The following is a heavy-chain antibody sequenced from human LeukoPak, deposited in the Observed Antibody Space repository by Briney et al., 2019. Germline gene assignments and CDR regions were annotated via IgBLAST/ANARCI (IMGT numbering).Heavy chain of an antibody. J-gene: IGHJ4*02. D-gene: IGHD6-13*01. CDR3: ARGDGGSSSPVDY. V-gene: IGHV4-30-2*01. CDR1: GGSISSGGYS. CDR2: IYHSGST. Sequence: PSETLSLTCAVSGGSISSGGYSWSWIRQPPGKGLEWVGYIYHSGSTYYNPSLKSRVTISVDTSKNQFSLKLSSVTAADTAVYYCARGDGGSSSPVDYWGQGTLVTVSS.